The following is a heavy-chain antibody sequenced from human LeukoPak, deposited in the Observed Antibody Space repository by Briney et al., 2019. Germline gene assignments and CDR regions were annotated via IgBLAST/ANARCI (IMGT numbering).Heavy chain of an antibody. J-gene: IGHJ4*02. V-gene: IGHV3-30-3*01. CDR3: AREISITMIVVDPI. CDR1: GFTFSSYA. Sequence: GGSLRLSCAASGFTFSSYAMHWVRQAPGKGLEWVAVISYDGSNKYYADSVKGRFTISKDNSKNTLYLQMNSLRVEDTAMYYCAREISITMIVVDPIWGQGTLVTVSS. D-gene: IGHD3-22*01. CDR2: ISYDGSNK.